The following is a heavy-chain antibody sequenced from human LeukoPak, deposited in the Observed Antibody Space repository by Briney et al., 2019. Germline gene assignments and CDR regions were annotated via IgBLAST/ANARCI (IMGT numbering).Heavy chain of an antibody. J-gene: IGHJ4*02. V-gene: IGHV1-24*01. Sequence: ASVKVSCKVSGYTLTELSVHWVRQAPGQGLEWMGGFDPEDGETIYAQKFQGRVTMAEDTSTDTAYMELSSLRSEDTAVYYCATWKIYGDYGGPYFDYWGQGTLVTVSS. CDR3: ATWKIYGDYGGPYFDY. D-gene: IGHD4-17*01. CDR2: FDPEDGET. CDR1: GYTLTELS.